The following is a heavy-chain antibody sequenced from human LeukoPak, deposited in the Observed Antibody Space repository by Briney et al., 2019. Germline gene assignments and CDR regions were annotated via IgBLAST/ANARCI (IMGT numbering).Heavy chain of an antibody. CDR3: ARLYYYDSSGYYYLGYFDY. CDR1: GFTFSSYW. J-gene: IGHJ4*02. V-gene: IGHV3-7*01. Sequence: GGSLRLSCAASGFTFSSYWMSWVRQAPGKGLEWVANIKQDGSEKYYLDSVKGRFTISRDNAKKSMYLQMNSLRAEDTAVYYCARLYYYDSSGYYYLGYFDYWGQGTLVTVSS. D-gene: IGHD3-22*01. CDR2: IKQDGSEK.